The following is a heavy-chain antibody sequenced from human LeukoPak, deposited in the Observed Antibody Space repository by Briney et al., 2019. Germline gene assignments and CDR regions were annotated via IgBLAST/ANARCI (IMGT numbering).Heavy chain of an antibody. Sequence: GGALRLSCAASGFTFSSYAMSWVRQAPGKGLEWVSAIRGSGGSTYYADSVKGRFTISRDNSKNTLYLQMNSLRAEDTAVYYCAKGRRGSYLRYCFDYWGQGTLVTVSS. CDR2: IRGSGGST. V-gene: IGHV3-23*01. J-gene: IGHJ4*02. CDR3: AKGRRGSYLRYCFDY. D-gene: IGHD1-26*01. CDR1: GFTFSSYA.